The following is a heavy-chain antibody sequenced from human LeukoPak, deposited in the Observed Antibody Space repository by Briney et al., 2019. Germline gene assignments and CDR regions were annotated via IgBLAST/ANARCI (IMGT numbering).Heavy chain of an antibody. CDR2: IYYSGST. V-gene: IGHV4-30-4*01. CDR1: GGSISSGDYY. D-gene: IGHD6-13*01. Sequence: SETLSLTCTVSGGSISSGDYYWSRIRQPPGKGLEWIGYIYYSGSTYYNPSLKSRVTISVDTSKNQFSLKLSSVTAADTAVYYCASSSSSWAPFDYWGQGTLVTVSS. J-gene: IGHJ4*02. CDR3: ASSSSSWAPFDY.